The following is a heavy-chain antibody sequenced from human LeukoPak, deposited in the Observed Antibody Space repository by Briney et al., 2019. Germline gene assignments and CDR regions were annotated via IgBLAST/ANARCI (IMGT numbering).Heavy chain of an antibody. V-gene: IGHV3-23*01. CDR1: GFTFSNYA. D-gene: IGHD3-3*01. CDR2: ISGSGGST. Sequence: GGSLRLSCAGSGFTFSNYAMTWVRQAPGKGLEWVSAISGSGGSTYYADSVKGRFTISRDNSKNTLYLQMNSLRGEDTAVYYCAKLGGFLEWLPYYYYGMDVWGQGTTVTVSS. CDR3: AKLGGFLEWLPYYYYGMDV. J-gene: IGHJ6*02.